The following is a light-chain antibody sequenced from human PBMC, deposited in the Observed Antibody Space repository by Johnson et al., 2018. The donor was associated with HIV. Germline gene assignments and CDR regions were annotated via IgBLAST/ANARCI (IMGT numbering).Light chain of an antibody. V-gene: IGLV1-51*01. Sequence: QSVLTQPPSVSVAPGQTVTISCSGSSSNIGNNYVSWYQQLPGTAPKLLIYEDNKRPSGIPDRFSGSKSGASATLGITGLQPGDEADSYCGVWDASLSPLYVFGTGTTVIVL. CDR1: SSNIGNNY. J-gene: IGLJ1*01. CDR3: GVWDASLSPLYV. CDR2: EDN.